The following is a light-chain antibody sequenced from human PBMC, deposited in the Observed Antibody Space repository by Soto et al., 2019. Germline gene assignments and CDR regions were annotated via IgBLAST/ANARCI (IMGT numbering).Light chain of an antibody. Sequence: QAVVTQEPSLTVSPGGTVTLTCGSSTGAVTSNHHPYWFQQKAGQAPRTLIYDTSNKHSWTPARFSGSLLGDKAALTLSGAQPEDEAQYYCLLSYNAARFFGGVTKLTVL. CDR1: TGAVTSNHH. J-gene: IGLJ2*01. V-gene: IGLV7-46*01. CDR2: DTS. CDR3: LLSYNAARF.